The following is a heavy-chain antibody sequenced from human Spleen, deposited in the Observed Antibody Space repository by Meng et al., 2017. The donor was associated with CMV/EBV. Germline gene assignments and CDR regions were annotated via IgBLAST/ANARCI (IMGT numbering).Heavy chain of an antibody. CDR3: ARDLDVLRFLEWFSYGMDV. D-gene: IGHD3-3*01. V-gene: IGHV3-48*04. CDR2: ISSSSSTI. Sequence: GGSLRLSCAASGFTFSSYSMNWVRQAPGKGLEWVSYISSSSSTIYYADSVKGRFTISRDNAKNSLYLQMNSLRAEDTAVYYCARDLDVLRFLEWFSYGMDVWGQGTTVTVSS. CDR1: GFTFSSYS. J-gene: IGHJ6*02.